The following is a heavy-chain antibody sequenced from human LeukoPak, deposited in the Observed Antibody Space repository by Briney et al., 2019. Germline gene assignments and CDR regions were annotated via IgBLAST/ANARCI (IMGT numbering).Heavy chain of an antibody. CDR1: GFTVSSNY. J-gene: IGHJ4*02. D-gene: IGHD3-22*01. CDR2: IYSGGST. CDR3: ARFRFGRSYYYDSSGYFDY. Sequence: GGSLRLSCAASGFTVSSNYMSWVRQAPGKGLEWVSVIYSGGSTYYADSVKGRFTISRDNSKNTLYLQMNSLRAEDTAVYYCARFRFGRSYYYDSSGYFDYWGQGTLVTVSS. V-gene: IGHV3-66*01.